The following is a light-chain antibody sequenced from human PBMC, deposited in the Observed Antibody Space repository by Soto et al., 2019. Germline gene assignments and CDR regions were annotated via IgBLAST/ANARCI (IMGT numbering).Light chain of an antibody. CDR3: LLSYSGARV. CDR2: DTT. Sequence: QAVVTQEPSLTVSPGGTVTLTCGSSTGAVTSGHYPYWFQQKPAQAPRTLIYDTTNKHSWTPARFSGSLLGGKAALTLSGAQPEDEADYYCLLSYSGARVFGGVTKLTVL. J-gene: IGLJ2*01. V-gene: IGLV7-46*01. CDR1: TGAVTSGHY.